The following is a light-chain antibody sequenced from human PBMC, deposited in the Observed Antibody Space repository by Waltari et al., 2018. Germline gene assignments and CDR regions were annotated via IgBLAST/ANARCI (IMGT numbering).Light chain of an antibody. V-gene: IGLV4-69*01. CDR1: SGHHNYA. CDR2: LNSDGSH. Sequence: QLVLTQSPSASASLGASVKLTCPLSSGHHNYAIPWHQQQSEKGPRYLMKLNSDGSHSRGDGIPDRFSGSSSGTERYLTISSLQSDDEADYYCQTWGTGIRVFGGGTKLTVL. CDR3: QTWGTGIRV. J-gene: IGLJ3*02.